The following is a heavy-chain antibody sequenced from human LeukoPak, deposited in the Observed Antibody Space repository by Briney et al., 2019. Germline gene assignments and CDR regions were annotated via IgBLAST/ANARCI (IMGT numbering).Heavy chain of an antibody. Sequence: GGSLRLSCAASGFSFSSYAMSWVRQAPGKGLEWVSAISGSGSGTNYADSVKGRFTISRDNSKNTLYLQVNSLRADDTAVYYCAKRFMELFYFDYWGQGTLVTVSS. CDR3: AKRFMELFYFDY. CDR1: GFSFSSYA. J-gene: IGHJ4*02. CDR2: ISGSGSGT. V-gene: IGHV3-23*01. D-gene: IGHD3-10*01.